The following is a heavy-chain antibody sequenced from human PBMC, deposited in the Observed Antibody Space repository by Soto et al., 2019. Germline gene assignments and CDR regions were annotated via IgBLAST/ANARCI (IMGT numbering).Heavy chain of an antibody. D-gene: IGHD2-8*02. CDR1: GGTFSSYA. CDR3: ARAEVVYGIPRGVDV. CDR2: IIPIFGTA. V-gene: IGHV1-69*13. Sequence: GASVKVSCKASGGTFSSYAISWVRQAPGQGLEWMGGIIPIFGTANYAQRFQGRVTIAADESTSTAYMELSSLRSEDTAVYYCARAEVVYGIPRGVDVWGQGTTVTVSS. J-gene: IGHJ6*02.